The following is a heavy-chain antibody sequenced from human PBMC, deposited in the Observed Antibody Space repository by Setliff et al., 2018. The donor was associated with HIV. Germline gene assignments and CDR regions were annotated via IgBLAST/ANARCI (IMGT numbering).Heavy chain of an antibody. D-gene: IGHD1-26*01. Sequence: KTSETLSLTCAVYGGSLSGYYWSWIRQHPGGGLEWIGYIYHTGKTYYNPSLQSRIIMSLDMSQNQFSLKLSSVTAADTAVYYCAKEGNSVDNWLDPWGPGTLVTVSS. CDR3: AKEGNSVDNWLDP. V-gene: IGHV4-31*11. CDR2: IYHTGKT. J-gene: IGHJ5*02. CDR1: GGSLSGYY.